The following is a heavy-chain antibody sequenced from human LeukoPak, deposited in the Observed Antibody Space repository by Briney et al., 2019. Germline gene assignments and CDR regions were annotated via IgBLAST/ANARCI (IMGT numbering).Heavy chain of an antibody. Sequence: SVNVSCKASGGTFSSYAISWVRQAPGQGLEWMGGIIPIFGTANNAQKFQGRVTITTDESTSTAYMELSSLRSEDTAVYYCARERLNDYGDYSYLDYWGQGTLVTISS. J-gene: IGHJ4*02. CDR1: GGTFSSYA. CDR3: ARERLNDYGDYSYLDY. CDR2: IIPIFGTA. D-gene: IGHD4-17*01. V-gene: IGHV1-69*05.